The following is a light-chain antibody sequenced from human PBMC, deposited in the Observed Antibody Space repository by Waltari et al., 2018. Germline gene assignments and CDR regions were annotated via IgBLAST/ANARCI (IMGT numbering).Light chain of an antibody. CDR2: AVS. Sequence: DIQMPQSPSSLSASVGDRVRITCRASQSISSHLNWYQQKPGKVPKLLIYAVSNVQSGVPSRFSGSGSGTDFTLTISSLQPEDFATYYCQQTYSTFYTFGQGTKLEI. J-gene: IGKJ2*01. V-gene: IGKV1-39*01. CDR3: QQTYSTFYT. CDR1: QSISSH.